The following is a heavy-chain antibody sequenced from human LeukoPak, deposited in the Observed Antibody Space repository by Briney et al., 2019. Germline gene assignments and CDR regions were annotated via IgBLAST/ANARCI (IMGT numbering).Heavy chain of an antibody. Sequence: SQTLSLTCTISGDSVSSNSGAWNWIRQSPSRGREWLGRTYYRSKWYNDYEESMKGRITINPDTSKNQFSLQLNSVTPDDTAVYYCARDFGNSGWYTFDYWGQGSLVTVSS. CDR2: TYYRSKWYN. J-gene: IGHJ4*02. CDR1: GDSVSSNSGA. CDR3: ARDFGNSGWYTFDY. D-gene: IGHD6-19*01. V-gene: IGHV6-1*01.